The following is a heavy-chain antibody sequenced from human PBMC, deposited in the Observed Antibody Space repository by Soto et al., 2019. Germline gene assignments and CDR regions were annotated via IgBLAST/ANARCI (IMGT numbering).Heavy chain of an antibody. J-gene: IGHJ4*02. CDR2: ISAYNGNT. CDR3: ARDSYDYVWGSYRYTGPPFDY. V-gene: IGHV1-18*01. Sequence: ASVKVSCKASGYTFTSYGISWVRQAPGQGLEWMGWISAYNGNTNYAQKLQGRVTMTTDTSTSTAYMELGSLRSDDTAVYYCARDSYDYVWGSYRYTGPPFDYWGQGTLVTVSS. CDR1: GYTFTSYG. D-gene: IGHD3-16*02.